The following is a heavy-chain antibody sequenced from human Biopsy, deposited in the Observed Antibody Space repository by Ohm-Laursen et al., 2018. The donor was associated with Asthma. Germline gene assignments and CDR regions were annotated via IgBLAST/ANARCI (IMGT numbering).Heavy chain of an antibody. Sequence: SVKVSCKASAYTFIGYHLHWVRQAPGEGLEWMGRINPNGGATIYAQKFQGRVTMTRDTSISTAYMEMSRLTSDDTAVYYCARVQKSPGDRWFDPWGQGTLVTVSS. CDR3: ARVQKSPGDRWFDP. CDR2: INPNGGAT. CDR1: AYTFIGYH. V-gene: IGHV1-2*06. J-gene: IGHJ5*02. D-gene: IGHD7-27*01.